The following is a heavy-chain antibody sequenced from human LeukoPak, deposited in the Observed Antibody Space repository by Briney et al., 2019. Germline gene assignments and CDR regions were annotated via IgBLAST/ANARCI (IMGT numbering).Heavy chain of an antibody. CDR1: GYTFTSYG. D-gene: IGHD2-15*01. Sequence: ASVKVSCKASGYTFTSYGISWVRQAPGQGLEWMGWISAYNGNTNYAQKLQGRVTMTTDTSTSTAYMELRSLRSDDTAVYYCARDHVCGGGSCYSGYMDVWGKGTTVTVSS. J-gene: IGHJ6*03. CDR2: ISAYNGNT. V-gene: IGHV1-18*01. CDR3: ARDHVCGGGSCYSGYMDV.